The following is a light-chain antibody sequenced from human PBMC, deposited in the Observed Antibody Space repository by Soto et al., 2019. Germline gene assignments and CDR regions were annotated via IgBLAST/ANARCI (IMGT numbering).Light chain of an antibody. Sequence: QSALTQPPSASGSPGQSLTISCTGTNSDIGANNWVSWYQQYPGKTPKLIIFEVSKRPSGVPDRFSGSKSGNTASLTVSGLQVEDEADYFCSSYGVSRIFGGGTKLTVL. CDR1: NSDIGANNW. CDR3: SSYGVSRI. CDR2: EVS. V-gene: IGLV2-8*01. J-gene: IGLJ2*01.